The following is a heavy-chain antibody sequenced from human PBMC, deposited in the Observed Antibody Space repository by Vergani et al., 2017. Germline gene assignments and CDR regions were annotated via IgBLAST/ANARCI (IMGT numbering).Heavy chain of an antibody. CDR2: IYTSGST. CDR1: GGSISSGSYY. J-gene: IGHJ5*02. D-gene: IGHD3-3*01. V-gene: IGHV4-61*02. Sequence: QVQLQESGPGLVKPSQTLSLTCTVSGGSISSGSYYWSWIRQPAGKGLEWIGRIYTSGSTNYNPSLKSRVTIPVDTSKNQFSLKLSSVTAADTAVYYCARGPPLYYDFWSGYPHRWCDPWGQGTLVTVSS. CDR3: ARGPPLYYDFWSGYPHRWCDP.